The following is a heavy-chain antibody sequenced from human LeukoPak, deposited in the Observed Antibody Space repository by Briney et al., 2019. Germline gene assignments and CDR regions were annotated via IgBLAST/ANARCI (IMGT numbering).Heavy chain of an antibody. CDR2: INHSGGT. V-gene: IGHV4-34*01. D-gene: IGHD6-19*01. CDR3: ARYVAVAGTIKWFDP. Sequence: SETLSLTCAVYGGSFSGSYWSWIRQPPGKGLEWIGEINHSGGTNYNPSLKSRVTISVDTSKNQCSLKLSSVTAADTAVYYCARYVAVAGTIKWFDPCGQGTLVTVSS. CDR1: GGSFSGSY. J-gene: IGHJ5*02.